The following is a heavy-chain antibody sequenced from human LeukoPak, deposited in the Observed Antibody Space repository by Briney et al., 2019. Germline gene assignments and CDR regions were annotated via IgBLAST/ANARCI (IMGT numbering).Heavy chain of an antibody. D-gene: IGHD3-10*01. Sequence: ASVKVSCKASGYTFTSYGISWVRQAPGQGLEWMGWISAYNGNTNYAQKLQGRVTMTTDTSTSTAYMELRSLRSDDTAVYYCARVITMVRGVIQAYYFDYWGQGTLVTVSS. V-gene: IGHV1-18*01. CDR2: ISAYNGNT. CDR3: ARVITMVRGVIQAYYFDY. J-gene: IGHJ4*02. CDR1: GYTFTSYG.